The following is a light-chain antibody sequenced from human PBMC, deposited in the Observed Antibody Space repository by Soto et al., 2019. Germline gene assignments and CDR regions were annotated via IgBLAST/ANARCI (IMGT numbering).Light chain of an antibody. Sequence: DIQMTQSPSTLSASVGDRVTITCRASQSISSWLAWYQQKPGKAPKLLIYDASSLESCVPSRFSGSGSGTDFSLTISSLQPDDFATYYCQQYNSYLTFGGGTKVELK. CDR1: QSISSW. V-gene: IGKV1-5*01. J-gene: IGKJ4*01. CDR3: QQYNSYLT. CDR2: DAS.